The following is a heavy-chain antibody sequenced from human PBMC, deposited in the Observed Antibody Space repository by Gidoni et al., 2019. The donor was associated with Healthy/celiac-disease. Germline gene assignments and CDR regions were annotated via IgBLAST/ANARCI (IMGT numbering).Heavy chain of an antibody. Sequence: QVQLQQWGAGLFKPSETLSLTCAVYGGSFSGYYWSCIRQPPGKGLEWIGEINHSGSTNYNPSLKSRVTISVDTSKNQFSLKLSSVTAADTAVYYCARGGGGSGYDLSAFDIWGQGTMVTVSS. CDR1: GGSFSGYY. J-gene: IGHJ3*02. CDR2: INHSGST. D-gene: IGHD5-12*01. V-gene: IGHV4-34*01. CDR3: ARGGGGSGYDLSAFDI.